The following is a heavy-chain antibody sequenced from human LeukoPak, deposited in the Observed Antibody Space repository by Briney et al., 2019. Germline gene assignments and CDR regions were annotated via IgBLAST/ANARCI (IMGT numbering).Heavy chain of an antibody. V-gene: IGHV3-48*04. CDR1: GFTFSSYS. Sequence: HPGGSLRLSCAASGFTFSSYSMNWVRQAPGKGLEWVSYISSSSSTIYYADSVKGRFTISRDNAKNSLYLQMTSLRAEDTAVYYCAKDRRMADYAFDIWGQGTMVTVSS. J-gene: IGHJ3*02. D-gene: IGHD5-24*01. CDR2: ISSSSSTI. CDR3: AKDRRMADYAFDI.